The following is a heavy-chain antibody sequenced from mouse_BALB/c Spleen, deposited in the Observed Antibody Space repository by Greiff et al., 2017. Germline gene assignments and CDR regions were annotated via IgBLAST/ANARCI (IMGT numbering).Heavy chain of an antibody. CDR2: IWAGGST. CDR3: ARELFYGYAMDY. Sequence: VQLKESGPGLVAPSQSLSITCTVSGFSLTSYGVHWVRQPPGKGLEWLGVIWAGGSTNYNSALMSRLSISKDNSKSQVFLKMNSLQTDDTAMYYCARELFYGYAMDYWGQGTSVTVSS. V-gene: IGHV2-9*02. D-gene: IGHD1-1*01. J-gene: IGHJ4*01. CDR1: GFSLTSYG.